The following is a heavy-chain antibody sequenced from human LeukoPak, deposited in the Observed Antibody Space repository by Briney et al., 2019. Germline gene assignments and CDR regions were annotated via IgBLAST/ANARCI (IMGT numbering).Heavy chain of an antibody. V-gene: IGHV3-33*01. CDR1: GFTFSSYG. D-gene: IGHD5-18*01. CDR2: IWYDGSNK. Sequence: PGRSLRLSCAASGFTFSSYGVHWVRQAPGKGLEWVAVIWYDGSNKYYADSVKGRFTISRDNSKNTLYLQMNSLRAEDTAVYYCARGGYSYGHDAFDIWGQGTMVTVSS. CDR3: ARGGYSYGHDAFDI. J-gene: IGHJ3*02.